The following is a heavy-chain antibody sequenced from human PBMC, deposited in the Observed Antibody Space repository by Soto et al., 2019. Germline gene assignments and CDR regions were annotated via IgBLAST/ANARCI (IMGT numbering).Heavy chain of an antibody. CDR3: ARSRGQILRYFDWLDP. V-gene: IGHV4-39*07. CDR2: INHSGST. Sequence: PSETLSLTCTVSSDSVSSSSYTWGWIRQPPGKGLEWIGEINHSGSTNYNPSLKSRVTISVDTSKNQFSLKLSSVTAADTAVYYCARSRGQILRYFDWLDPWGQGTLVTVSS. J-gene: IGHJ5*02. D-gene: IGHD3-9*01. CDR1: SDSVSSSSYT.